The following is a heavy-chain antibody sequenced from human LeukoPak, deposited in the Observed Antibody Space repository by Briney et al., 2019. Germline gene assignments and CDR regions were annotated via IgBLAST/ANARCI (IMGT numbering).Heavy chain of an antibody. CDR1: GFTFSSYA. D-gene: IGHD6-19*01. V-gene: IGHV3-23*01. J-gene: IGHJ6*02. Sequence: GGSLRLSCAASGFTFSSYAMSWVRQAPGKGLEWVSAIRGSGGSTNYADSVKGRFTISRDNSKNTLYLQMNSLRAEDTAVYYCARASYSSGWYPTNYYYYYGMDVWGQGTTVTVSS. CDR2: IRGSGGST. CDR3: ARASYSSGWYPTNYYYYYGMDV.